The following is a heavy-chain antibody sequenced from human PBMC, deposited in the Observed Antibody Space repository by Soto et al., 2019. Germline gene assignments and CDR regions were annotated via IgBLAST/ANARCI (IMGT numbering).Heavy chain of an antibody. V-gene: IGHV4-39*01. CDR1: GGSMSSSSYY. CDR3: ARLTIFGVVPASYYYYYGMYV. D-gene: IGHD3-3*01. J-gene: IGHJ6*02. Sequence: WETLSLTCTVSGGSMSSSSYYWGWIRQPPGQGLEWIGSIYNSGSTYYNRSLKSRVTISVDTSKNQFSLKLSSVTAADTAVYYCARLTIFGVVPASYYYYYGMYVWGQGTTVTVSS. CDR2: IYNSGST.